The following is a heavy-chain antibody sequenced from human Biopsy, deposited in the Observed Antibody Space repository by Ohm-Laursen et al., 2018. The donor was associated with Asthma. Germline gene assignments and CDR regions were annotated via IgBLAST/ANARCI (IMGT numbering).Heavy chain of an antibody. J-gene: IGHJ3*02. CDR2: MSFDGRQT. V-gene: IGHV3-30*18. D-gene: IGHD3-3*01. CDR1: GFSFNSYG. Sequence: SLRLSCAAAGFSFNSYGMHWVRQAPGRGLEWVAVMSFDGRQTYYADSVKGRFTISRDNSKNTLYLQMNSLRAEDTAVYYCAKERYYDFWSGYPIWGQGTMVTVSS. CDR3: AKERYYDFWSGYPI.